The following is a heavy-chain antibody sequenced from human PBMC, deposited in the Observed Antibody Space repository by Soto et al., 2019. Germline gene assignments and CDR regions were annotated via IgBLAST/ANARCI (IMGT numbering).Heavy chain of an antibody. J-gene: IGHJ4*02. D-gene: IGHD1-26*01. Sequence: SETLSLTCTVSGGSIISGDYYWSWIRQPPGKGLEWIGYIYYSGNTYYNSSLKSRVSMSVDTSNNQFSLHLSSVTAADTAVYYCARYIGRDCYFDYWGQGTLVTVSS. CDR3: ARYIGRDCYFDY. CDR1: GGSIISGDYY. V-gene: IGHV4-30-4*01. CDR2: IYYSGNT.